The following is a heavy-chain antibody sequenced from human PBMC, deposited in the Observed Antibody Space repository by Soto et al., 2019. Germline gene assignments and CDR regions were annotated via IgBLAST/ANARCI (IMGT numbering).Heavy chain of an antibody. D-gene: IGHD1-20*01. J-gene: IGHJ4*02. CDR2: IRSETYGGTT. CDR3: TRWSNNWYGVSDY. V-gene: IGHV3-49*01. CDR1: GFTLNDYA. Sequence: GGSLRLSCTISGFTLNDYALSWFRQVPGKGLEWVGFIRSETYGGTTEYAPSVKGRFIISRDGSKSIAYLQMNSLKTEDTAIYYCTRWSNNWYGVSDYWGQGTLVTVSS.